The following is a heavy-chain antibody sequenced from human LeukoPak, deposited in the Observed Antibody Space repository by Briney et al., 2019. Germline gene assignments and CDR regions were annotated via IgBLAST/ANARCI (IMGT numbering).Heavy chain of an antibody. D-gene: IGHD6-19*01. CDR3: ARAPGYSSCWPGSYYFDY. CDR1: GYTFTSYG. CDR2: ISAYNGNT. Sequence: ASVKVSCKASGYTFTSYGISWVRQAPGQGLEWMGWISAYNGNTNYAQKLQGRVTMTTDTSTSTAYMELRSLRSDDTAVYYCARAPGYSSCWPGSYYFDYWGQGTLVTVSS. V-gene: IGHV1-18*04. J-gene: IGHJ4*02.